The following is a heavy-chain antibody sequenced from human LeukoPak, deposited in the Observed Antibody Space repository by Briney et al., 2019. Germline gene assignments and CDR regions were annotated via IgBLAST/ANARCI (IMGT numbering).Heavy chain of an antibody. CDR1: GFTFSSYW. CDR2: IKQDGSEK. Sequence: QPGGSLRLSCAASGFTFSSYWMSWVRQAPGKGLEWVANIKQDGSEKYYVDSVKGRFTISRDNAKNSLYLQMNSLRAEDTAVYYCARRKFSGSYSSYYHYYYMDVWGKGTTVTVSS. D-gene: IGHD1-26*01. J-gene: IGHJ6*03. CDR3: ARRKFSGSYSSYYHYYYMDV. V-gene: IGHV3-7*01.